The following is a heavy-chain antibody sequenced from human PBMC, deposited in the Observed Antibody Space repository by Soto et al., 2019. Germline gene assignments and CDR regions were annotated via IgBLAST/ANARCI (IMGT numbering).Heavy chain of an antibody. V-gene: IGHV4-31*11. J-gene: IGHJ3*02. D-gene: IGHD3-22*01. CDR3: ARVDYDSSGYPMFRAFDI. Sequence: SETLSITCAVSAGTIISACYYWRWNHPHPGKCLEWIGYIYYSGSTYYNPSLKSRVTISVDTSKNQFSLKLSSVTAADTAVYYCARVDYDSSGYPMFRAFDIWGQGTLVNVS. CDR2: IYYSGST. CDR1: AGTIISACYY.